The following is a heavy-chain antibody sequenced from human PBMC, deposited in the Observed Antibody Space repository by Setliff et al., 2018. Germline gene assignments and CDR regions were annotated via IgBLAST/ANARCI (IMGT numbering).Heavy chain of an antibody. D-gene: IGHD3-3*01. J-gene: IGHJ6*03. CDR3: ARGGGSLRFLQWSYNYMDV. CDR1: GYTFSSHG. CDR2: ISAYNGNT. V-gene: IGHV1-18*04. Sequence: ASVKVSCKGSGYTFSSHGYTWVRQAPGQALEWMGWISAYNGNTNYAQKFQGRVTITADESTNTAYMELSSLRSEDTAVYYCARGGGSLRFLQWSYNYMDVWGKGTTVTVSS.